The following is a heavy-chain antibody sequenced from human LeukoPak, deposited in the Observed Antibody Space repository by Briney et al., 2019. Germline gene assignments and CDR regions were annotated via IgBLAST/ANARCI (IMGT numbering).Heavy chain of an antibody. CDR2: IHYSGST. J-gene: IGHJ5*02. CDR1: GGSISSYY. CDR3: AGGAYRYCSGGSCFTEGENWFDP. V-gene: IGHV4-59*12. Sequence: SETLSLTCTVSGGSISSYYWSWIRQPPGKGLEWIGYIHYSGSTNYNPSLKSRVTISVDTSKNQFSLKLSSVTAADTAVYYCAGGAYRYCSGGSCFTEGENWFDPWGQGTLVTVSS. D-gene: IGHD2-15*01.